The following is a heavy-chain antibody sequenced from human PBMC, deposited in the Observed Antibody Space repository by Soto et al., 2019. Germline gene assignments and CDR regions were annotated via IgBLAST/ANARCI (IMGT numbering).Heavy chain of an antibody. CDR3: ARTVPTISGDVLKY. CDR1: GFTFSSYW. D-gene: IGHD5-12*01. V-gene: IGHV3-7*01. CDR2: IKQDGNEK. J-gene: IGHJ4*02. Sequence: EVQLVESGGGLVQPGGSLRLSCAASGFTFSSYWMTWVRQAPGKGLEWVANIKQDGNEKYYVDSVKGRFTISRDNAENSLYLQMNSLRAEDTAVYYCARTVPTISGDVLKYWGQGTLVTVS.